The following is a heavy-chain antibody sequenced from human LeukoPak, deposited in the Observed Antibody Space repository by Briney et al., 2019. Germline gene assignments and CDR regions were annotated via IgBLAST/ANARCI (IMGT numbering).Heavy chain of an antibody. Sequence: ASVKVSCKASGYTFTSYGISWVRQAPGQGLEWMGWINPNSGGTNYAQKFQGRVTMTRDTSISTAYMELSRLRSDDTAVYYCARVVGATEDCFDYWGQGTLVTVSS. D-gene: IGHD1-26*01. J-gene: IGHJ4*02. V-gene: IGHV1-2*02. CDR1: GYTFTSYG. CDR2: INPNSGGT. CDR3: ARVVGATEDCFDY.